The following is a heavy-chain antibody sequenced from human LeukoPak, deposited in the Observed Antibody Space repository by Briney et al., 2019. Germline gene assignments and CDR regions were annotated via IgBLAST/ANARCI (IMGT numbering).Heavy chain of an antibody. Sequence: GGSLRLSCAASGFTFSSYSMNWVRQAPGKGLDWVSSSSSSSYIYYADSVKGRFTISRDNAKNSLYLQMNSLRVEDTAVYYCAGDSSNWNIDYWGQGTPVTVSS. CDR2: SSSSSYI. CDR1: GFTFSSYS. V-gene: IGHV3-21*01. J-gene: IGHJ4*02. CDR3: AGDSSNWNIDY. D-gene: IGHD6-13*01.